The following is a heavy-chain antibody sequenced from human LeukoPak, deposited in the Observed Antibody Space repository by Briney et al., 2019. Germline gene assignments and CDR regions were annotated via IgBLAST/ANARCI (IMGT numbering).Heavy chain of an antibody. V-gene: IGHV3-48*03. D-gene: IGHD3-22*01. Sequence: GGSLRLSCAASGFTFDDYGMNWVRQAPGKGLEWVSYISSSGSTIYYADSVKGRFTISRDNAKNSLYLQMNSLRAEGTAVYYCARDLYDSSGYYYPAPEYFQHWGQGTLVTVSS. J-gene: IGHJ1*01. CDR1: GFTFDDYG. CDR2: ISSSGSTI. CDR3: ARDLYDSSGYYYPAPEYFQH.